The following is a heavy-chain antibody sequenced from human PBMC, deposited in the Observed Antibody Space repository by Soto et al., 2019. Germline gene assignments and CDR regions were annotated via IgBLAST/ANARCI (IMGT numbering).Heavy chain of an antibody. J-gene: IGHJ4*02. CDR1: GGSISSSSYY. CDR2: IYYSGST. D-gene: IGHD3-9*01. CDR3: ARLEGLATISYYFDF. V-gene: IGHV4-39*01. Sequence: QLPLQESGPGLVKPSEALSLTCSVSGGSISSSSYYWGWIRQPPGKGLEWIGSIYYSGSTYYNPSLKSRVTISIDKSKNQFSLKLSSLTAADTAVYYCARLEGLATISYYFDFWGQGTLVTVSS.